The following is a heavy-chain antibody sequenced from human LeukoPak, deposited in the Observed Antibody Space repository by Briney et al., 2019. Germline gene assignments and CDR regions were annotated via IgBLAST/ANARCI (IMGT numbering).Heavy chain of an antibody. CDR1: GYTFTSYS. CDR3: ARKHCGGDCYSFDY. D-gene: IGHD2-21*02. J-gene: IGHJ4*02. CDR2: ISAYNGNT. V-gene: IGHV1-18*01. Sequence: ASVKVSCKASGYTFTSYSISWVRQAPGQGLEWMGWISAYNGNTNYAQKLQGRVTMTTDTSTSTAYMELRSLRSDDTAVYYCARKHCGGDCYSFDYWGQGTLVTVSS.